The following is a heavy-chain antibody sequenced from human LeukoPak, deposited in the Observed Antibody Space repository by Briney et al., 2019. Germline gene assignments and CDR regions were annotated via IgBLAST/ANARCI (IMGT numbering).Heavy chain of an antibody. J-gene: IGHJ4*02. Sequence: ASVKVSCKTSAYTFTGYYVHWVRQAPGQGPEWMGWINPNSGGTNYAQKFQGRVTMTRDTSISTAYMELSGLRSDDTAVYYCARYSDWGGDCYTIDDWGQGTMVTVSS. V-gene: IGHV1-2*02. CDR1: AYTFTGYY. D-gene: IGHD2-21*02. CDR2: INPNSGGT. CDR3: ARYSDWGGDCYTIDD.